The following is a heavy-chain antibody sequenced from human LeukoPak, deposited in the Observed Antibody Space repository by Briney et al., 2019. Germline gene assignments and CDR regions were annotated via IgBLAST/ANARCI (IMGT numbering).Heavy chain of an antibody. Sequence: SETLSLTCAVYGGSFSGYYWSWIRQPPGKGLEWIGEINHSGSTNYNPSLKSRVTISVDTSKNQFSLKLSSVTAADTAVYYCARKVVTLNYYYYGMDVWGQGTTVTVSS. CDR3: ARKVVTLNYYYYGMDV. CDR2: INHSGST. J-gene: IGHJ6*02. CDR1: GGSFSGYY. V-gene: IGHV4-34*01. D-gene: IGHD2-15*01.